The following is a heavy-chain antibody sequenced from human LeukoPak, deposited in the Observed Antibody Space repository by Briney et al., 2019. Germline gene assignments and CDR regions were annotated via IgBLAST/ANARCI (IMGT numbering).Heavy chain of an antibody. CDR1: GFTFSGYA. V-gene: IGHV3-23*01. J-gene: IGHJ5*01. D-gene: IGHD3-3*01. Sequence: PGGSLRLSCGASGFTFSGYAMSWVRQAPGKGLEWVSSISDSGGRTYYADSMKGRFTISRDNSKNTLYVQMNSLRAEDTAVYYCAKVASNTIFGVVTKTKGWFDSWGQGTLVTVSS. CDR3: AKVASNTIFGVVTKTKGWFDS. CDR2: ISDSGGRT.